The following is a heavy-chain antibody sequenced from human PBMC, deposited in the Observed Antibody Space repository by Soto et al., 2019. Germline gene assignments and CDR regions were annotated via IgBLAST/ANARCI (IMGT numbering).Heavy chain of an antibody. D-gene: IGHD3-16*01. V-gene: IGHV4-39*01. CDR1: GSSISSSGYY. J-gene: IGHJ4*02. CDR2: LYYNVGT. CDR3: ARLPSRHWVAY. Sequence: PSETLSLTCTGSGSSISSSGYYWGWIRQPPGRGLEWIGSLYYNVGTYYNPSLKSRVTISADTSANQFSLMVNSVTAADTAIYYCARLPSRHWVAYWGKGTLVTVSS.